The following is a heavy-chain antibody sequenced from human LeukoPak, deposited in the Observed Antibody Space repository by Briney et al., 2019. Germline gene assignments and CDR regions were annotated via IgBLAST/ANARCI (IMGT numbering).Heavy chain of an antibody. CDR3: ARDIVVVPAYYFDY. Sequence: PGGSLRLTCAASGFTFSSYAMSWVRQAPGKGLEWVSAISGSGGSTYYADSVKGRFTISRDNSKNTLYLQMNSLSAEDTAVYYCARDIVVVPAYYFDYWGQGTLVTVSS. J-gene: IGHJ4*02. V-gene: IGHV3-23*01. CDR1: GFTFSSYA. CDR2: ISGSGGST. D-gene: IGHD2-2*01.